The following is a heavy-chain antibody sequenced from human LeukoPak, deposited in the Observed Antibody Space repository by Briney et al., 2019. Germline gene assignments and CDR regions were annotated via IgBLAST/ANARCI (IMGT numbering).Heavy chain of an antibody. CDR3: ARPQYYYDSSGYYYSGAFDI. Sequence: GESLTISCNVSGYSSTSYWIGWVRHTRGKGLEWMGIIYPGDSDTRYSPSFQGQVTSSADKSISTAYLQWSSLKASDTAMYYCARPQYYYDSSGYYYSGAFDIWGQGTMVTVSS. CDR1: GYSSTSYW. CDR2: IYPGDSDT. V-gene: IGHV5-51*01. J-gene: IGHJ3*02. D-gene: IGHD3-22*01.